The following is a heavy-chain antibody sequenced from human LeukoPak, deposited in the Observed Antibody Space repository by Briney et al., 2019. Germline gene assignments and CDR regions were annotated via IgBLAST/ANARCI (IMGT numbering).Heavy chain of an antibody. D-gene: IGHD6-19*01. CDR3: ARDPVGVRYSSGPGAKFDY. V-gene: IGHV3-21*01. CDR2: ISSSSNYI. J-gene: IGHJ4*02. Sequence: GGSLRLSCAASGFTFSSYSMNWVRQAPGKGLEWVSSISSSSNYIYYPDSVKGRFPISRDNAKHSLYLQMNGLRAEDTAVYYCARDPVGVRYSSGPGAKFDYWGQGTLVTVSS. CDR1: GFTFSSYS.